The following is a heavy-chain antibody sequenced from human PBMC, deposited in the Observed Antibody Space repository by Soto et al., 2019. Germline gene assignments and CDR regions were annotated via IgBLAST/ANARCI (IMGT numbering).Heavy chain of an antibody. CDR3: ARGLGGDSSGYFSFYYYYGMDV. V-gene: IGHV4-38-2*01. J-gene: IGHJ6*02. D-gene: IGHD3-22*01. CDR2: IYHSGST. Sequence: SETLSLTCAVSGYSISSGYYWGWIRQPPGKGLEWIGSIYHSGSTYYNPSLKSRVTISVDTSKNQFSLKLSSVTAADTAVYYCARGLGGDSSGYFSFYYYYGMDVWGQGTTVTVSS. CDR1: GYSISSGYY.